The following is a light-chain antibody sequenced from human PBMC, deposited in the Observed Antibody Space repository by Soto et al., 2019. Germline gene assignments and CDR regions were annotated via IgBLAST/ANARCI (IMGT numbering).Light chain of an antibody. Sequence: DLRITKSPSSLSASVLDTVTITCLASQSITRFLNWYQQKPGKAPKLLIYAASSLQSGVPSRFSGSGSGTDFTLTISSLQPEDFATYYCQQNYSPPPITFGQGTRLEIK. J-gene: IGKJ5*01. CDR3: QQNYSPPPIT. CDR2: AAS. V-gene: IGKV1-39*01. CDR1: QSITRF.